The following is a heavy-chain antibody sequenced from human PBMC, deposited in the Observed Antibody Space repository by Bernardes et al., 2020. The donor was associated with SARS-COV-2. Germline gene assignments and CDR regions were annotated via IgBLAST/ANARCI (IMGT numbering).Heavy chain of an antibody. CDR3: AKGDSYGYHYGMDV. CDR2: ISYDGSNK. Sequence: GGSLRLSCAASGFTFSSYGMHWVRQAPGKGLEWVAVISYDGSNKYYADSVKGRFTISRDNSKNTLYLQMNSLRAEDTAVYYCAKGDSYGYHYGMDVWGQGTTVTVSS. CDR1: GFTFSSYG. V-gene: IGHV3-30*18. J-gene: IGHJ6*02. D-gene: IGHD5-18*01.